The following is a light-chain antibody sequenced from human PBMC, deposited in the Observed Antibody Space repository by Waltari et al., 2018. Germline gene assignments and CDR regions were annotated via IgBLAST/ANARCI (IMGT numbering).Light chain of an antibody. CDR1: SFNLGSNS. V-gene: IGLV1-47*01. CDR3: ATWDDSLGGLWV. J-gene: IGLJ3*02. Sequence: QSVLTQPPSASGTPGQRVTISCSGSSFNLGSNSVHWYQPLPGPAPKLLMYGNNPRPSGVPDRFSGSKSGPSASLAISGLRSEDEAIYYCATWDDSLGGLWVFGGGTKVTVL. CDR2: GNN.